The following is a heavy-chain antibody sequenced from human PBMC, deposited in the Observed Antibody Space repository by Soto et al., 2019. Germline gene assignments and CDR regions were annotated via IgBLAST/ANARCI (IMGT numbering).Heavy chain of an antibody. CDR1: GFTFSSYA. V-gene: IGHV3-23*01. D-gene: IGHD5-18*01. J-gene: IGHJ6*03. CDR2: ISGSGGST. CDR3: AKVQLPVISSYYMDV. Sequence: GGSLRLSCAASGFTFSSYAMSWVRQAPGKGLEWVSAISGSGGSTYYADSVKGRFTISRDNSKNTLYLQMNSLRAEDTAVYYCAKVQLPVISSYYMDVWGKGTTVTVSS.